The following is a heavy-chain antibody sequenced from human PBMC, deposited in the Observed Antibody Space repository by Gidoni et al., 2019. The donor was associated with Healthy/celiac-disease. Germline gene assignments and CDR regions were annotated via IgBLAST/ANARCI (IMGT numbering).Heavy chain of an antibody. Sequence: VQLQQCGAGLWKPSETLSLTCPVSCGSSRGYYWSWIRHPPGKGHEWIGEINHRGSNNYNPYHKSRVTISVDTTKNQFSLKLSSVTAADTAVYYCARGVFGGYGSGRSDSRWGYWGQGTLVTVSS. D-gene: IGHD3-10*01. CDR2: INHRGSN. J-gene: IGHJ4*02. CDR1: CGSSRGYY. V-gene: IGHV4-34*01. CDR3: ARGVFGGYGSGRSDSRWGY.